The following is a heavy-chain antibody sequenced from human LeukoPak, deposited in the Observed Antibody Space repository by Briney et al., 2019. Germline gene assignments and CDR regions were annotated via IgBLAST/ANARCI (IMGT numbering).Heavy chain of an antibody. D-gene: IGHD6-13*01. V-gene: IGHV3-11*05. J-gene: IGHJ4*02. CDR2: ISDSSSYT. CDR3: ARVSSSRSFDY. Sequence: GGSLRLSCAASRFTFSDYYMSWIRQAPGKGLEWVSYISDSSSYTNYADSVKGRLTISRDNAKNSLYLQMNSLRAEDTAVYYCARVSSSRSFDYWGQGTLVTVSS. CDR1: RFTFSDYY.